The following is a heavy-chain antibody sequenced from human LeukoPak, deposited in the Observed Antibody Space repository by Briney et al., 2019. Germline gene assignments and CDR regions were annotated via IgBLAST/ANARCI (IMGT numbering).Heavy chain of an antibody. CDR3: AKDAAGYCNSTSCLNWFDP. CDR2: IRYDGSNK. V-gene: IGHV3-30*02. D-gene: IGHD2-2*01. Sequence: GGSLRLSCAASGFTFSSYEMNWVRQAPGKGLEWVAFIRYDGSNKYYADSVKGRFTISRDNSKNTLYLQMNSLRAEDTAVYYCAKDAAGYCNSTSCLNWFDPWGQGTLVTVSS. CDR1: GFTFSSYE. J-gene: IGHJ5*02.